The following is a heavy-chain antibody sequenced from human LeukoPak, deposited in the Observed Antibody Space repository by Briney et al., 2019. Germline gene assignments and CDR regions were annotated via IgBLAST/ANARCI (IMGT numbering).Heavy chain of an antibody. V-gene: IGHV3-33*01. CDR3: ARDGSFWRGYPYYFDY. Sequence: PGGSLRLSCAASGFTFSSYGMHWVCQAPGKGLEWEAIIWYDGSNKYYADSVKGRFTISRDNSKNTLYLQVNSLRAEDTAVYYCARDGSFWRGYPYYFDYWGQGTLVTVSS. D-gene: IGHD3-3*01. CDR2: IWYDGSNK. CDR1: GFTFSSYG. J-gene: IGHJ4*02.